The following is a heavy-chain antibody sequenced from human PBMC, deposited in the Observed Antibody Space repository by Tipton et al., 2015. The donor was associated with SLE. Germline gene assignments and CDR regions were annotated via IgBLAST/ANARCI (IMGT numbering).Heavy chain of an antibody. Sequence: GSLRLSCAASGFSFSTYWMHWVRQAPGKGLVWVSRINTDGRSTSYADSVKGRFTISRDNAKNTLYLQMNGLRAEDTAVYYCARTMVGRPDACDIWGRGTLVTVSS. J-gene: IGHJ3*02. D-gene: IGHD2-8*01. CDR3: ARTMVGRPDACDI. CDR2: INTDGRST. CDR1: GFSFSTYW. V-gene: IGHV3-74*01.